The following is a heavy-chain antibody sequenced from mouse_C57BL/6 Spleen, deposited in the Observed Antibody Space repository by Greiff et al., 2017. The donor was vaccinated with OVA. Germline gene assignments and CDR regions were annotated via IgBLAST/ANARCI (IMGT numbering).Heavy chain of an antibody. CDR3: ARSLIYYDYDRAYFDY. J-gene: IGHJ2*01. CDR1: GYTFTDYN. Sequence: EVQLQQSGPELVKPGASVKIPCKASGYTFTDYNMDWVKQSHGKSLEWIGDINPNNGGTIYNQKFKGKATLTVDKSSSTAYMELRSLTSEDTAVYYCARSLIYYDYDRAYFDYWGQGTTLTVSS. D-gene: IGHD2-4*01. CDR2: INPNNGGT. V-gene: IGHV1-18*01.